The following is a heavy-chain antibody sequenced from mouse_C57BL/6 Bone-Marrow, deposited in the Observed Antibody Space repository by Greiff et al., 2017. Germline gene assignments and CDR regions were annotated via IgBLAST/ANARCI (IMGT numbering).Heavy chain of an antibody. CDR3: ANGNYFYWYFDV. V-gene: IGHV1-72*01. D-gene: IGHD2-1*01. J-gene: IGHJ1*03. CDR2: IDPNGGGT. Sequence: QVQLLQPGAELVKPGASVKLSCKASGYTFTSYWMHWVKQRPGRGLEWIGRIDPNGGGTKYNEKFKSKATLSVDKPSSTAYMQLSSLTSEDSAVYYCANGNYFYWYFDVWGTGTTVTVSS. CDR1: GYTFTSYW.